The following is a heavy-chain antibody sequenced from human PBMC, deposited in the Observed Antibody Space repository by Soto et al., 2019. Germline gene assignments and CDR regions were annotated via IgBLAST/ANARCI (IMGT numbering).Heavy chain of an antibody. D-gene: IGHD2-21*02. J-gene: IGHJ4*02. CDR3: ARESPLHVVTPFSDY. Sequence: GGSLRLSCAASGFTFSDHWMHWVRQAPGKGLVWVSYTKGDGTSTRYADSVKGRFTISSDSAKSTLYLQMNSLRAEDTAVYYCARESPLHVVTPFSDYWGQGTLVTVSS. CDR2: TKGDGTST. V-gene: IGHV3-74*01. CDR1: GFTFSDHW.